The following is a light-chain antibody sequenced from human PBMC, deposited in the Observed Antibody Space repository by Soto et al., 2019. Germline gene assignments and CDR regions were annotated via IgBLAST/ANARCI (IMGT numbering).Light chain of an antibody. CDR3: QHYGSSPGYT. Sequence: EIVLTQSPGTLSLSPGERATLSCRASQSVTSTFLTWYQQRPGRAPRLLIYGASNRATGIPDRFSGSGSGTDFTLTISRLEPEDFAEYYCQHYGSSPGYTFGQGTKLEIK. CDR1: QSVTSTF. V-gene: IGKV3-20*01. CDR2: GAS. J-gene: IGKJ2*01.